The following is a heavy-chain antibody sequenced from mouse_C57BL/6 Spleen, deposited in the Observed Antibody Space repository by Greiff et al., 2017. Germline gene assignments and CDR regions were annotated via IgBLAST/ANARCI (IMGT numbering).Heavy chain of an antibody. J-gene: IGHJ4*01. V-gene: IGHV5-9*01. Sequence: EVKLMESGGGLVKPGGSLKLSCAASGFTFSSYTMSWVRQTPEKRLEWVATISGGGGNTYYPDSVKGRFTISSDNAKNTLYLQMSSLRSEDTALYYCARHGYYYDEGYAMDYWGQGTSVTVST. CDR2: ISGGGGNT. CDR1: GFTFSSYT. CDR3: ARHGYYYDEGYAMDY. D-gene: IGHD1-1*01.